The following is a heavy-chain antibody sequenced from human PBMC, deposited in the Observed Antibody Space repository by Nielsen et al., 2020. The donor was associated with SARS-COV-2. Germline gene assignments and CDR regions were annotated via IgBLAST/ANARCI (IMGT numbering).Heavy chain of an antibody. CDR2: ISAYNGNT. J-gene: IGHJ4*02. D-gene: IGHD6-13*01. Sequence: ASVEVSCKASGYTFTSYGISWVRQAPGQGLEWMGWISAYNGNTNYAQKLQGRVTMTTDTSTSTAYMELRSLRSDDTAVYYCSRPALAGKGSHVDYWGQGTLVTVSS. CDR1: GYTFTSYG. V-gene: IGHV1-18*01. CDR3: SRPALAGKGSHVDY.